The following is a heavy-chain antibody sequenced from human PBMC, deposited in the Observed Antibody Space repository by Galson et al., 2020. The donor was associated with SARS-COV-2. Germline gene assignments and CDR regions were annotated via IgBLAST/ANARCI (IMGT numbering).Heavy chain of an antibody. J-gene: IGHJ4*02. D-gene: IGHD3-3*01. Sequence: SGPTLVKPTQTLTLTCTFSGFSLSTSGMCVSWIRQPPGKPLEWLPRIDWDDDKYYSTSLKTRLTISKDTSKNQVVLTMTNMDPVDTATYYCARTDFWCGYYQFDYWGQGTLVTVSS. CDR3: ARTDFWCGYYQFDY. CDR2: IDWDDDK. CDR1: GFSLSTSGMC. V-gene: IGHV2-70*11.